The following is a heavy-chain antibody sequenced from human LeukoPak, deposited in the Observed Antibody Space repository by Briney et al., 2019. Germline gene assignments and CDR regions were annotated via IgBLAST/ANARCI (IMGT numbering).Heavy chain of an antibody. D-gene: IGHD2-15*01. Sequence: GGSLRLSCAASGFSVSSNYMSWVRQAPGKGLEWVSVIYSTGSIYYADSVKGRFTISRDPSKNSLYLQMNSLRAEDTAVYYCAREGRYCSGGSCDGGDAFDIWGQGTMVTVSS. CDR3: AREGRYCSGGSCDGGDAFDI. J-gene: IGHJ3*02. CDR1: GFSVSSNY. CDR2: IYSTGSI. V-gene: IGHV3-53*01.